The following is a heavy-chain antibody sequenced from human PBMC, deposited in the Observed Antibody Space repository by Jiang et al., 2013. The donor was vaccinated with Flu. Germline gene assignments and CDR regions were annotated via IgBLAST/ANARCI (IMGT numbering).Heavy chain of an antibody. V-gene: IGHV1-46*01. J-gene: IGHJ3*02. CDR2: INPSGGST. Sequence: GLEWMGIINPSGGSTSYAQKFQGRVTMTRDTSTSTVYMELSSLRSEDTAVYYCARSSFRDSPDAFDIWGQGTMVTVSS. D-gene: IGHD2-21*02. CDR3: ARSSFRDSPDAFDI.